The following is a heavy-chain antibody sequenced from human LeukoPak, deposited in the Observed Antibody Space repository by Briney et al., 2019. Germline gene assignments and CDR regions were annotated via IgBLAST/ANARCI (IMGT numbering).Heavy chain of an antibody. D-gene: IGHD1-26*01. CDR2: INPNSGGT. CDR1: GYTXTGYY. V-gene: IGHV1-2*02. CDR3: ARHPYSGSYHFDY. J-gene: IGHJ4*02. Sequence: ASVKVSCKASGYTXTGYYMHWVRQAPGQGLEWMGWINPNSGGTNYAQKFQGRVTMTRDTSISTAYMELSRLTSDDTAVYYCARHPYSGSYHFDYWGQGTLVTVSS.